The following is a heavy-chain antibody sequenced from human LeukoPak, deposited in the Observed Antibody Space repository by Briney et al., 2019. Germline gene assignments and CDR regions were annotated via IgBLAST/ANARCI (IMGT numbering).Heavy chain of an antibody. J-gene: IGHJ4*02. CDR3: AREGSYDSSTMWYFDH. Sequence: GGSLRLSCAASGFTVSSNYMAWVRQAPGKGLEWVSVIYSGGTIYYADSVKGRFTISRDNSKNTLYLQMNSLRAEDTAVYYCAREGSYDSSTMWYFDHWGQGTLVTVSS. D-gene: IGHD3-22*01. V-gene: IGHV3-53*01. CDR2: IYSGGTI. CDR1: GFTVSSNY.